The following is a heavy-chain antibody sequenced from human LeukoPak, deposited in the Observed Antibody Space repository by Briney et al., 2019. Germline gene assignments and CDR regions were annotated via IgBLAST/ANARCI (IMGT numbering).Heavy chain of an antibody. V-gene: IGHV3-7*01. D-gene: IGHD1-26*01. CDR2: IKQDGSEK. Sequence: GGSLRLSCAASGFTFDDYGMSWVRQAPGKGLEWVANIKQDGSEKYYVDSVKGRFTISRDNAKNSLYLQMNSLRAEDTAVYYCARGYSGSYPAYMDVWGKGTTVTVSS. CDR1: GFTFDDYG. J-gene: IGHJ6*03. CDR3: ARGYSGSYPAYMDV.